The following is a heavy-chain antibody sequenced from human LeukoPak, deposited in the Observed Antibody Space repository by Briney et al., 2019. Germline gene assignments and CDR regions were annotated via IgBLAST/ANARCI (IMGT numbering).Heavy chain of an antibody. Sequence: PSETLSLTCSVSGGSISSSSYYWSWIRQPAGKGLEWIGRIYTSGSTNYNPSLKSRVTMSVDTSKNQFSLKLSSVTATDTAVYYCAREGWFGELQSPTPVDYYYYMAVWGKGTTVTISS. CDR2: IYTSGST. J-gene: IGHJ6*03. V-gene: IGHV4-61*02. D-gene: IGHD3-10*01. CDR1: GGSISSSSYY. CDR3: AREGWFGELQSPTPVDYYYYMAV.